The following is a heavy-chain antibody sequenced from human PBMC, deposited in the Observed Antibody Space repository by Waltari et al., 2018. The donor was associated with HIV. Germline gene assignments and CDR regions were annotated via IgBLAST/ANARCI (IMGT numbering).Heavy chain of an antibody. V-gene: IGHV1-69*01. D-gene: IGHD4-17*01. J-gene: IGHJ6*02. CDR2: IIPILGST. CDR1: GGTFSAYT. Sequence: QVQLAQSGAEVKKPGSPVKVSCKAYGGTFSAYTLGWVRQAPGQGLEWMVGIIPILGSTNYAHKFQGRVTITADESTSTAYMELRSLRSEDTAVYYCARGDSGDYVAYGMDVWGQGTTVTVSS. CDR3: ARGDSGDYVAYGMDV.